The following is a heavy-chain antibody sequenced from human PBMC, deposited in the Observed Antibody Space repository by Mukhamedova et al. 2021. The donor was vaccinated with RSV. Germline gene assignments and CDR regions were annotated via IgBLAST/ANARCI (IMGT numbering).Heavy chain of an antibody. V-gene: IGHV3-48*02. CDR2: ISSSSTI. J-gene: IGHJ3*02. CDR3: ARDGPFSSGGDFGVDAFDI. Sequence: GWVSYISSSSTIYYADSVKGRFTISRDNAKNSLYLQMNSLRDEDTAVYYCARDGPFSSGGDFGVDAFDIWGQGTMVTVSS. D-gene: IGHD2-21*02.